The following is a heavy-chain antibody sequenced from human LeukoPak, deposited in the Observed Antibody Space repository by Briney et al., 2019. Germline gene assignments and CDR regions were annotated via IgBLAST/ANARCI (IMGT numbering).Heavy chain of an antibody. Sequence: LPGGSLRLSCAASGFTFSSYWMTGFPQPPGKGLDGLHNIKQDGSEKYYVDSVKGRFTISRDNAKNSLYLQMNSLRAEDTAVYYCARGASATILFDYWGQGTLVTVSS. J-gene: IGHJ4*02. D-gene: IGHD5-12*01. CDR1: GFTFSSYW. CDR3: ARGASATILFDY. V-gene: IGHV3-7*01. CDR2: IKQDGSEK.